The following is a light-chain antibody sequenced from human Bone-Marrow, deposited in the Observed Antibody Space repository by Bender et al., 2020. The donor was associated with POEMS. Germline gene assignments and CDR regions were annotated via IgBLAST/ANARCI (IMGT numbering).Light chain of an antibody. CDR3: SSYRSLGTLIYV. V-gene: IGLV2-14*03. Sequence: QSALTQPPSASGSPGQSITISCAGTSNDIGAFDFVSWYQQHPGKVPKLIIYDVTSRPSAVSIRFSGSKSGNTASLTISGLQAEDEADYYCSSYRSLGTLIYVFGTGTKVTVL. CDR2: DVT. CDR1: SNDIGAFDF. J-gene: IGLJ1*01.